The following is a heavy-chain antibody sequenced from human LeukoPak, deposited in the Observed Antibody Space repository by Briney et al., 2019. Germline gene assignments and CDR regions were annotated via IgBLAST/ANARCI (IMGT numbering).Heavy chain of an antibody. V-gene: IGHV3-7*01. CDR2: IKQDASEK. J-gene: IGHJ6*03. Sequence: GGSLRLTCAASVLTFSSYWMGWVRQAPGQGLEWVAIIKQDASEKYYVDSVKGRFTISRDNAKNSLYLQMNSLRAEDTAVYYCAREGGWELPPSYYYYMDVWGKGTTVTISS. CDR3: AREGGWELPPSYYYYMDV. CDR1: VLTFSSYW. D-gene: IGHD1-26*01.